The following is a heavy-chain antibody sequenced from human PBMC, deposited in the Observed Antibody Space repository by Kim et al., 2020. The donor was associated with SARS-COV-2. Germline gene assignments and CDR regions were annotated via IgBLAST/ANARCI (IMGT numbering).Heavy chain of an antibody. J-gene: IGHJ6*03. CDR2: ISGSGGST. V-gene: IGHV3-23*01. CDR1: GFTISNYA. CDR3: AKGSIAVPRGYYSYMDV. D-gene: IGHD6-19*01. Sequence: GGSLRLSCAASGFTISNYAMSWVRQAPGKGLEWVSVISGSGGSTYYADSVKGRFTISRDNSKNTLYLQMNSLRAEDTAVYYCAKGSIAVPRGYYSYMDVWGKETGVTVSS.